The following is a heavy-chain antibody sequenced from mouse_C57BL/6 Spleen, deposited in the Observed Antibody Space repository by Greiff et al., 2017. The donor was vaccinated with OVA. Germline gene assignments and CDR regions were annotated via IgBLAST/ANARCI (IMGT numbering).Heavy chain of an antibody. Sequence: QVQLQQPGAELVRPGTSVKLSCKASGYTFTSYWMHWVKQRPGQGLEWIGVIDPSDSYTNYNQKFKGKATLTVDTSSSTAYMQLSSLTSEDSAVDYCARADYEDAMDYWGQGTSVTVSS. D-gene: IGHD2-4*01. V-gene: IGHV1-59*01. CDR1: GYTFTSYW. CDR2: IDPSDSYT. CDR3: ARADYEDAMDY. J-gene: IGHJ4*01.